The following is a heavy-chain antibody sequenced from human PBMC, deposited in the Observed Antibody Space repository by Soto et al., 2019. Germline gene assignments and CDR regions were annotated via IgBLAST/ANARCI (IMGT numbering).Heavy chain of an antibody. J-gene: IGHJ4*02. V-gene: IGHV4-31*03. Sequence: QVQLQESGPGLVKPSQTLSLTCTVSGGSISSGGYYWSWIRQHPGKGLEWIGYIYYSGSTYYNPSLKCRVTISVDTSKNQFSLKLSSVTAADTAVYYCARGQVPIMCTNGVCPADYWGQGTLVTVSS. CDR3: ARGQVPIMCTNGVCPADY. D-gene: IGHD2-8*01. CDR2: IYYSGST. CDR1: GGSISSGGYY.